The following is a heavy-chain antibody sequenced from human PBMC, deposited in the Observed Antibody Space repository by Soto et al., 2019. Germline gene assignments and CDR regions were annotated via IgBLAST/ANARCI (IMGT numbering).Heavy chain of an antibody. CDR3: AVWFGGAFDI. D-gene: IGHD3-10*01. V-gene: IGHV1-69*12. CDR1: GGTFSSYA. CDR2: IIPIFGTA. J-gene: IGHJ3*02. Sequence: QVQLVQSGAEVKKPGSSVKVSCKASGGTFSSYAISWVRQAPGQGLEWMGGIIPIFGTANYAQKFQGRVTITADEAQSTAELGLSSLRSEDTAVYNCAVWFGGAFDIWGQGTMVTVSS.